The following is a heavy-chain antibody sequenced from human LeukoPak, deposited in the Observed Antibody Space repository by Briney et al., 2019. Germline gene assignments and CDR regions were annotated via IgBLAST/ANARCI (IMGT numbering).Heavy chain of an antibody. D-gene: IGHD6-6*01. CDR2: INNSGST. Sequence: SETLSLTCAVYGGSFSGYYWSWIRQPPGKGLEWIGEINNSGSTNYNPSLKSRVTISVGTSKNQFSLKLSSVTAADTAVYYCARVRSIENYFDYWGQGTLVTVSS. J-gene: IGHJ4*02. CDR3: ARVRSIENYFDY. V-gene: IGHV4-34*01. CDR1: GGSFSGYY.